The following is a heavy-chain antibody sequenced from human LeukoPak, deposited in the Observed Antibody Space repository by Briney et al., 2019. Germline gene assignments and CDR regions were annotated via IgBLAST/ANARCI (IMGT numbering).Heavy chain of an antibody. J-gene: IGHJ4*02. D-gene: IGHD6-19*01. CDR2: ISYDGSNK. Sequence: GGSLRLSCAASGFTFSSYAMHWVRQAPGKGLEWVAVISYDGSNKYYADSVKGRLTISRDNSKNTLYLQMNSLRAEDTAVYYCAAQWLVQGYWGQGTLVTVSS. CDR3: AAQWLVQGY. CDR1: GFTFSSYA. V-gene: IGHV3-30-3*01.